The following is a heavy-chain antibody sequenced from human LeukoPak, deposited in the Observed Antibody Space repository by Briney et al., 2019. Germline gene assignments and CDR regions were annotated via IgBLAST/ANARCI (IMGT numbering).Heavy chain of an antibody. CDR2: TNHSVRT. Sequence: SETLSLTCAVYGGSFSGYYWSWIRQPPGKGLGWVGETNHSVRTNYNPSLKSRATISVDTSKNQFSLRLSSVTAADTAVYYCARVTGYMTEDYFDYWGQGTLITVSS. J-gene: IGHJ4*02. CDR3: ARVTGYMTEDYFDY. CDR1: GGSFSGYY. D-gene: IGHD6-13*01. V-gene: IGHV4-34*01.